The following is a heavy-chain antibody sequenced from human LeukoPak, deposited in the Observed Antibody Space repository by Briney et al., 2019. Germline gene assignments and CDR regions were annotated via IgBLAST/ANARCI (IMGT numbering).Heavy chain of an antibody. CDR1: GGSISSYY. CDR2: IYYSGST. V-gene: IGHV4-59*01. CDR3: ARQGWIRYFDY. D-gene: IGHD6-19*01. J-gene: IGHJ4*02. Sequence: SETLSLTCTVSGGSISSYYWSWIRQPPGKGLEWIGYIYYSGSTNYNPSLQSRVTISVDPSKNQFYLKLSSVTAADTAVYYCARQGWIRYFDYWGQGTLVTVSS.